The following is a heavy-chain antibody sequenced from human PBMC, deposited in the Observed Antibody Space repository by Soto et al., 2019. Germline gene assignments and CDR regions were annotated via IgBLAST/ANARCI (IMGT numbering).Heavy chain of an antibody. Sequence: CLRLSCTASGFTFDDYAMHWVRQTPGKGLEWVSGIDWNSRRIGYADSVKGRFTISRDNAKNSLYLQMDSLRTEDTALYYCAKHTYGDYPSGDIDYWGRGTLVTVS. CDR1: GFTFDDYA. J-gene: IGHJ4*02. D-gene: IGHD4-17*01. CDR3: AKHTYGDYPSGDIDY. V-gene: IGHV3-9*01. CDR2: IDWNSRRI.